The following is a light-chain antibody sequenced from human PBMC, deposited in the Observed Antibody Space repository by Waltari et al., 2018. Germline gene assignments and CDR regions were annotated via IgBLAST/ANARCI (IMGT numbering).Light chain of an antibody. CDR2: LGS. J-gene: IGKJ1*01. CDR1: QNLLHTNGYNY. V-gene: IGKV2-28*01. CDR3: MQALQSPWS. Sequence: QSPLSLPVTPGEPASISCRSSQNLLHTNGYNYLDWYLQKPGQPPQLLIFLGSNRASGVPDRFSGSGSGTEFTLKISRVEAEDVGVYYCMQALQSPWSFGQGTKVDI.